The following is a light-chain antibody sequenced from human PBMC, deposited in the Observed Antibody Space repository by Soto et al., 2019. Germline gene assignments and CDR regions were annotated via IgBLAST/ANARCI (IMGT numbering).Light chain of an antibody. CDR2: GAS. Sequence: EIVMTQSPATLSVSPGERATLSCRASQSVSSNLAWYQQKPGQAPRLLIYGASTRATGIPARFSGSGSGTEFTLTISSLQSEDFAVYYCQQYHNWLLFTFGPGTKVDIK. J-gene: IGKJ3*01. CDR1: QSVSSN. V-gene: IGKV3-15*01. CDR3: QQYHNWLLFT.